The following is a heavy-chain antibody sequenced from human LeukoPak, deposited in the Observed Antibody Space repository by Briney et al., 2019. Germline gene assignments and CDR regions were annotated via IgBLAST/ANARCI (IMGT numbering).Heavy chain of an antibody. Sequence: SVKVSCKASGGTFSSYAISWVRQAPGQGLEWMGRIIPILGIANYAQKFQGRVTITADKSTSTAYMELSSLRAEDTAVYYCARVGAWGDPESDYYDSSGPLLNGMDVWGQGTTVTVSS. D-gene: IGHD3-22*01. CDR2: IIPILGIA. CDR3: ARVGAWGDPESDYYDSSGPLLNGMDV. J-gene: IGHJ6*02. V-gene: IGHV1-69*04. CDR1: GGTFSSYA.